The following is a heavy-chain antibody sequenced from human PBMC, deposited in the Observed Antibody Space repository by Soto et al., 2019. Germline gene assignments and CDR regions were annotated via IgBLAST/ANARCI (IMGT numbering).Heavy chain of an antibody. CDR3: ARVMVRGVRGAYYFDY. Sequence: GGSLRLSCAASGFTFSSYAMHWVRQAPGKGLEWVAVISYDGSNKYYADSVKGRFTISRDNSKNTLYLQMNSLRAEDTAVYYCARVMVRGVRGAYYFDYWGQGTLVTVSS. CDR1: GFTFSSYA. V-gene: IGHV3-30-3*01. CDR2: ISYDGSNK. J-gene: IGHJ4*02. D-gene: IGHD3-10*01.